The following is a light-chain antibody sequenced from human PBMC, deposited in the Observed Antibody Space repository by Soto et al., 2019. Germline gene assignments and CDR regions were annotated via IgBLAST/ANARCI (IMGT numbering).Light chain of an antibody. CDR1: SSDVGGYDY. Sequence: QSALTQPASVSGSPGQSITISCTGNSSDVGGYDYVSWYQHHPGKAPKLMIYEVSNRPSGVSNRFSGSKAGNTASLTISGLQAEDEADYYCSSYTSRSTWVFGGGTKLTVL. J-gene: IGLJ3*02. V-gene: IGLV2-14*01. CDR3: SSYTSRSTWV. CDR2: EVS.